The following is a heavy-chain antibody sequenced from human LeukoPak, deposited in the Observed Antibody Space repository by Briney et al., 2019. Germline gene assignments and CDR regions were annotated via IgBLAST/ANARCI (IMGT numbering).Heavy chain of an antibody. CDR2: IRYDGNNR. CDR1: GFTFSSYG. Sequence: PGGSLRLSCAAYGFTFSSYGFHWVRQAPVKGLEWVAFIRYDGNNRYYADSVKGRFTISRGNSKNTLYLQMNSLRGEDTAVYYCAVLRGNNYWGQGTLVTVSS. J-gene: IGHJ4*02. D-gene: IGHD3-10*01. V-gene: IGHV3-30*02. CDR3: AVLRGNNY.